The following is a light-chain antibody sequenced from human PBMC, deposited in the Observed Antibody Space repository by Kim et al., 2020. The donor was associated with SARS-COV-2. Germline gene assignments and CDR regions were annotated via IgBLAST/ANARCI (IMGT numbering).Light chain of an antibody. CDR3: SSYTAQKTWV. J-gene: IGLJ3*02. CDR1: TSDVGGYDY. CDR2: DVS. V-gene: IGLV2-14*03. Sequence: QSALTQPASVSASPGQSIALFCTGTTSDVGGYDYVSWYQQHPGKAPKLMIYDVSNRPSGVSNRFSGSKSGNTASLTISGLQAEDEADYYCSSYTAQKTWVFGGGTRLTVL.